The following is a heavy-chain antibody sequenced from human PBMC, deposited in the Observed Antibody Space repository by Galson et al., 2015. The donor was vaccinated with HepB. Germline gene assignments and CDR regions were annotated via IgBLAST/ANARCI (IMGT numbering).Heavy chain of an antibody. CDR1: GGTFSSYA. Sequence: SVKVSCKASGGTFSSYAISWVRQAPGQGLEWMGGIIPIFGTANYAQKFQGRVTITADESTSTAYMELSSLRSEDTAVYYCARSVSWPSYYFDYWGQGTLVTVSS. CDR3: ARSVSWPSYYFDY. V-gene: IGHV1-69*13. CDR2: IIPIFGTA. J-gene: IGHJ4*02. D-gene: IGHD6-13*01.